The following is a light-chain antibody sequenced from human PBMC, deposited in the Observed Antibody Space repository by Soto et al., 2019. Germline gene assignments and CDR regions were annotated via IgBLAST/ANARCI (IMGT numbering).Light chain of an antibody. CDR3: QQYGSSPLT. CDR1: QSVSNNY. V-gene: IGKV3-20*01. J-gene: IGKJ4*01. Sequence: EILLPQSPGTLSVFPGERATLSCSASQSVSNNYLAWYKQKPGQAPRVLIYGASSRATGIPDRFSGSGSGTEFTLTISRLQPEDFEVYYCQQYGSSPLTFGGGTKVDIK. CDR2: GAS.